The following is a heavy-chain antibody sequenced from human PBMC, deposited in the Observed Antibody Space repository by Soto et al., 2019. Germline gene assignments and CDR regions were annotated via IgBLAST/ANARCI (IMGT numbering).Heavy chain of an antibody. CDR3: ARVNWNYVYYYYGMDV. V-gene: IGHV1-8*01. CDR2: MNPNSGNT. J-gene: IGHJ6*02. CDR1: GYTFTSYD. Sequence: ASGKVSCKASGYTFTSYDINWVRQATGQGLEWMGWMNPNSGNTGYAQKFQGRVTMTRNTSISTAYMELSSLRSEDTAVYYCARVNWNYVYYYYGMDVWGQGTTVTVSS. D-gene: IGHD1-7*01.